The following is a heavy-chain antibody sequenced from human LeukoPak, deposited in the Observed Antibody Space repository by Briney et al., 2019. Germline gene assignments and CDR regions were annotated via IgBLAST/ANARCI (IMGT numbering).Heavy chain of an antibody. CDR1: GGSISSGDNY. J-gene: IGHJ3*02. V-gene: IGHV4-30-4*08. Sequence: SETLSLTCTVSGGSISSGDNYWSWIRQHPGKGLEWIGYIYTSGTTNYNPSLKSRVTISVDTSKNQFSLRLSSVTAADTAVYYCARHISLSAFDIWGQGTMVTVSS. D-gene: IGHD2-21*01. CDR3: ARHISLSAFDI. CDR2: IYTSGTT.